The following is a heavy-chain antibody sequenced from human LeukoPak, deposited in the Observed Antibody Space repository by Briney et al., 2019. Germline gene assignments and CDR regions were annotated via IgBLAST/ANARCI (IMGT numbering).Heavy chain of an antibody. J-gene: IGHJ6*03. CDR2: IDKDGSEK. CDR3: AKDGADQLIDYYYYYMDV. CDR1: GFMFSDSW. D-gene: IGHD2/OR15-2a*01. Sequence: GGSLRLSCVASGFMFSDSWMSWVRQAPGKGLKWVADIDKDGSEKDYVDSVSGQFTISRDNSKNTLYLQMNSLRAEDTAVYYCAKDGADQLIDYYYYYMDVWGKGTTVTVSS. V-gene: IGHV3-7*03.